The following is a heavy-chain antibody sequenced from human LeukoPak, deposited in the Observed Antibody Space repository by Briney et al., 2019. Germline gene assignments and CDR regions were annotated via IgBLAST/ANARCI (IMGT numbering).Heavy chain of an antibody. CDR3: TRDHDFWSGPFDV. D-gene: IGHD3-3*01. CDR1: GFTFGDYS. J-gene: IGHJ6*04. V-gene: IGHV3-49*04. CDR2: IRRKGYGGTT. Sequence: GSLRLSCTASGFTFGDYSLSWARQAPEKGLEWVGFIRRKGYGGTTEYAPSVKGRFIISRDDSKSTAYLQMNSLKTEDTAVYYCTRDHDFWSGPFDVWGKGTTVTVSS.